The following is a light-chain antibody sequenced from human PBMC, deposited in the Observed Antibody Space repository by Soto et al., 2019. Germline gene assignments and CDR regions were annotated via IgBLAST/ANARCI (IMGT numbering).Light chain of an antibody. V-gene: IGKV3-20*01. CDR1: PSVTNF. Sequence: PGERATLSCRASPSVTNFLAWYQQKPGQAPRLLIDGASSRATGVPDRFSGTGSGTDFTLTISRLEPEDFAVYFCHQYATSPYTFGQGTRLEIK. J-gene: IGKJ5*01. CDR2: GAS. CDR3: HQYATSPYT.